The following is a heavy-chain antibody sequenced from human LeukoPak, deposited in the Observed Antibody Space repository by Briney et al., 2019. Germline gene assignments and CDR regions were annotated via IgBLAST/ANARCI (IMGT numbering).Heavy chain of an antibody. CDR1: GYTFTGYY. Sequence: ASVKVSCKASGYTFTGYYMHWVRQAPGQGLEWMGWINPNSGGTNYAQKFQGRVTMTRDTSISTAYMELSRLRSDDTAVYYCATNGRSITMVRGSRYYYYYMDVWGKGTTVTVSS. CDR2: INPNSGGT. V-gene: IGHV1-2*02. D-gene: IGHD3-10*01. CDR3: ATNGRSITMVRGSRYYYYYMDV. J-gene: IGHJ6*03.